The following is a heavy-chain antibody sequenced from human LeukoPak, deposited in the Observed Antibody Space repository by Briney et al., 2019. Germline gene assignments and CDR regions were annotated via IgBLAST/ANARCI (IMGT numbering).Heavy chain of an antibody. CDR1: GFIFTNYA. CDR2: ILSGGDTT. CDR3: AKDLISPRSVGSSEKLDY. Sequence: GGSLRLSCAASGFIFTNYAMSWVRQAPGKGLEWVSAILSGGDTTSYADSVRGRFTISRDNSKNTLYLEMSSLRAEDTAIYYCAKDLISPRSVGSSEKLDYWGQGTLVTVSS. V-gene: IGHV3-23*01. J-gene: IGHJ4*02. D-gene: IGHD1-26*01.